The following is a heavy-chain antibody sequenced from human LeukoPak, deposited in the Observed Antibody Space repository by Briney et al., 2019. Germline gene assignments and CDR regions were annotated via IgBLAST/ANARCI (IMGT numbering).Heavy chain of an antibody. CDR2: INWNGGST. D-gene: IGHD3-10*01. J-gene: IGHJ6*02. Sequence: GGSLRLSCAASGFTFDDYGMSWVRQAPGKGLEWVSGINWNGGSTGYADSVKGRFTISRDNAKNSLYLQMSSLRAEDTALYHCARARMRSGSYYRLDYYYGMDVWGQGTTVTVSS. CDR3: ARARMRSGSYYRLDYYYGMDV. CDR1: GFTFDDYG. V-gene: IGHV3-20*01.